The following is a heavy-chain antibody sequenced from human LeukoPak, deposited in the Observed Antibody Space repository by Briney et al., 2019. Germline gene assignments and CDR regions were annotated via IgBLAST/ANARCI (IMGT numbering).Heavy chain of an antibody. CDR1: GYSFTTYW. CDR2: IYPGDSDT. CDR3: ARRAVSAEYFQQ. V-gene: IGHV5-51*01. J-gene: IGHJ1*01. Sequence: GESLKISCKGSGYSFTTYWIGWVRQMPGKGLEWMGIIYPGDSDTRYSPPFQGQVTISADKSISTAYLQWSSLKASDTAIYYCARRAVSAEYFQQWGQGTLVTVSS.